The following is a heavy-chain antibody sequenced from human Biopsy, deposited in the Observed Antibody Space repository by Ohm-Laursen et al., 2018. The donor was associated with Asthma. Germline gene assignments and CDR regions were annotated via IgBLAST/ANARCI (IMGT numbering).Heavy chain of an antibody. CDR2: LSPMIGRA. D-gene: IGHD3-3*01. J-gene: IGHJ6*02. Sequence: SSVKVSCKASGDSFSIYTYSWVRRAPGQGLEWMGGLSPMIGRANYAQKFQGRVTISADRSTSTAYMGLSSLTIEDTAVYYCARAVTILQEWSGGMDVWGQGTTVTVSS. CDR1: GDSFSIYT. CDR3: ARAVTILQEWSGGMDV. V-gene: IGHV1-69*06.